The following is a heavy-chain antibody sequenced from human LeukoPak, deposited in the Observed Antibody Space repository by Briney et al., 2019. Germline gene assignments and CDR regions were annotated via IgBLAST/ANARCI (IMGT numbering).Heavy chain of an antibody. CDR1: GYTFTIYG. CDR2: ISAYGNT. J-gene: IGHJ5*02. CDR3: ARSMVVRGVMGNYFDP. Sequence: GASVKVSCKTSGYTFTIYGISWVRQAPGQGLEWMGLISAYGNTNYAQNLQGRVTMTTDTSTSTAYMELRSLRSDDTAVYYCARSMVVRGVMGNYFDPWGQGTLVIVSS. V-gene: IGHV1-18*01. D-gene: IGHD3-10*01.